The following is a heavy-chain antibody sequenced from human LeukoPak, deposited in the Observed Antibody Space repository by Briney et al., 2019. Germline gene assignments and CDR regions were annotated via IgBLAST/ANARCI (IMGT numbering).Heavy chain of an antibody. D-gene: IGHD6-13*01. J-gene: IGHJ5*02. CDR2: ISPSGGST. Sequence: GASVKVSCKASGYTFTNYYMHWVRQAPGQGPEWRGMISPSGGSTTYAQKFQGRVTMTRDTSTSTVYMELSILRSEDTAVYYCAREGTFSSPRNWFDPWGQGTLVTVSS. CDR1: GYTFTNYY. V-gene: IGHV1-46*01. CDR3: AREGTFSSPRNWFDP.